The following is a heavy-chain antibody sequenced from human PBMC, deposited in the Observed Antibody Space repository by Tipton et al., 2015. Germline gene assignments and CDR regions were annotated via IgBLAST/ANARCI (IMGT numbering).Heavy chain of an antibody. D-gene: IGHD2-8*01. V-gene: IGHV4-61*01. CDR2: IFYDGST. J-gene: IGHJ4*02. CDR1: GYSISSGYY. Sequence: TLSLTCDVSGYSISSGYYWSWIRQPPGKGLEWIGYIFYDGSTNYNPSLKSRLTISVDTSKNQFSLRLSSVTAADTAVYFCARTDALGHFDYWGLGTLVTVSS. CDR3: ARTDALGHFDY.